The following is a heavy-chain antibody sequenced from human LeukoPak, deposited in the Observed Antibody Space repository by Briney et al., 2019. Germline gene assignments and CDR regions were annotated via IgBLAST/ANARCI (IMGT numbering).Heavy chain of an antibody. Sequence: GGSLRLSCAASGFTFSSYAMSWVRQAPGKGLEWVSAISGSGGSTYYADSVKGRFTISRDNSKNTLYLQMNSLRAEDTAVYYCAKDGSHYDFTPYYYMDVWGKGTTVTVSS. V-gene: IGHV3-23*01. CDR3: AKDGSHYDFTPYYYMDV. J-gene: IGHJ6*03. D-gene: IGHD3-3*01. CDR2: ISGSGGST. CDR1: GFTFSSYA.